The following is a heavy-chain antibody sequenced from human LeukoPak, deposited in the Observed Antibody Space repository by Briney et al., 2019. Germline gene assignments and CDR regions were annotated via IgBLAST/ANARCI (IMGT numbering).Heavy chain of an antibody. CDR1: GFTFSSYE. J-gene: IGHJ4*02. CDR3: ARANGGYSYGYPDY. D-gene: IGHD5-18*01. Sequence: GGSLRLSCAASGFTFSSYEMNWVRQAPGKGPEWVSYIHISGSPIYYADSVKGRFTISRDNAKNSLFLQMNSLRVEDTAIYYCARANGGYSYGYPDYLGQGTLVTVSS. V-gene: IGHV3-48*03. CDR2: IHISGSPI.